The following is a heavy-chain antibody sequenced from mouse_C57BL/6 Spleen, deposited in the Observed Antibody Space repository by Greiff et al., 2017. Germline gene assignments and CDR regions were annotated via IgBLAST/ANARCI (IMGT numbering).Heavy chain of an antibody. CDR3: AREGGNLYYFDY. Sequence: EVHLVESGPGLVKPSQSLSLTCSVTGYSITSGYYWNWIRQFPGNKLEWMGYISYDGSNNYNPSLKNRISITRDTSKNQFFLKLNSVTTEDTATYYCAREGGNLYYFDYWGQGTTLTVSS. D-gene: IGHD2-1*01. CDR2: ISYDGSN. J-gene: IGHJ2*01. CDR1: GYSITSGYY. V-gene: IGHV3-6*01.